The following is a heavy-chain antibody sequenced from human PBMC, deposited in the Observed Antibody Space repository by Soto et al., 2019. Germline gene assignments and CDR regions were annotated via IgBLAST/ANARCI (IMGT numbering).Heavy chain of an antibody. D-gene: IGHD2-15*01. CDR1: GGSISGYR. J-gene: IGHJ5*02. CDR3: AGVHCGSPGGAIYRYNWFDP. Sequence: SETLSLTCTVSGGSISGYRWTWIRQPPGKGLEWIGYIYNTVTTNYNPSLKGRATISVGTSKNQFSLKMSSVTAADTAMYYCAGVHCGSPGGAIYRYNWFDPWGQGTLATGFS. CDR2: IYNTVTT. V-gene: IGHV4-59*12.